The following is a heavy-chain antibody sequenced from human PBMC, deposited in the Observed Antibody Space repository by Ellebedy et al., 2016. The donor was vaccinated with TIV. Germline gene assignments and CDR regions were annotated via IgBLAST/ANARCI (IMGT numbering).Heavy chain of an antibody. J-gene: IGHJ6*02. Sequence: GGSLRLSCAASGFTVSYTYMSWVRQAPGKGLEWVAVISDDGSNKNYADYVKGRFSISRDTSKNTLYLQMNSLRAEDTAVYYCARDTCSSSCPGYYYYYGMDVWGQGTTVTVSS. CDR3: ARDTCSSSCPGYYYYYGMDV. D-gene: IGHD2-2*01. CDR1: GFTVSYTY. CDR2: ISDDGSNK. V-gene: IGHV3-30*03.